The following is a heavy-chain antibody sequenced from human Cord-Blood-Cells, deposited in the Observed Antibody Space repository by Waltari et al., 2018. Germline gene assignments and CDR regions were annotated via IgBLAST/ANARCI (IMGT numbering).Heavy chain of an antibody. CDR2: IYYSGRT. V-gene: IGHV4-59*01. D-gene: IGHD6-6*01. CDR3: ARDRSSSSSYYYYYYGMDV. Sequence: QVQLQESGPGLVKPSETLSLTCTVSGGSISSYYWSWIRQPPGKGLDWIGYIYYSGRTNYNPSLKSRVTISVDTSKNQFSLRLSSVTAADTAVYYCARDRSSSSSYYYYYYGMDVWCQGTTVTVSS. CDR1: GGSISSYY. J-gene: IGHJ6*02.